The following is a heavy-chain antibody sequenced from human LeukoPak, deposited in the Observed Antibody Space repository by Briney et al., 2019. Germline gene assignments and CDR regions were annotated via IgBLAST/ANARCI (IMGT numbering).Heavy chain of an antibody. V-gene: IGHV6-1*01. J-gene: IGHJ4*02. CDR1: GDSVSSNSAA. Sequence: SQTLSLTCAISGDSVSSNSAAWNWIRQSPSRGLEWLGRTYYRSKWYNDYAVSVKSRITINPNTSRNQFSLQLESVTPDDTAMYYCTRTGMLADSWGQGTLVTVSS. CDR3: TRTGMLADS. CDR2: TYYRSKWYN. D-gene: IGHD7-27*01.